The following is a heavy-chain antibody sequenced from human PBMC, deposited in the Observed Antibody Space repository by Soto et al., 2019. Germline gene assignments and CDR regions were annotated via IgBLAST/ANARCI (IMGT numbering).Heavy chain of an antibody. CDR2: ISSSSSYT. J-gene: IGHJ5*02. Sequence: GGSLRLSCAASGFTFSDYYMSWIRQAPGKGLEWVSYISSSSSYTNYADSVKGRFTISRDNAKNSLYLQMNSLRAEDTAVYYCARDHFGVVVVPAAMVPVSWFDPWGQGTLVTVSS. D-gene: IGHD2-2*01. CDR3: ARDHFGVVVVPAAMVPVSWFDP. V-gene: IGHV3-11*06. CDR1: GFTFSDYY.